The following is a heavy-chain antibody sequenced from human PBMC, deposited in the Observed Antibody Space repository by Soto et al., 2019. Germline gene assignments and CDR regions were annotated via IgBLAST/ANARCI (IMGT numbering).Heavy chain of an antibody. CDR1: GFSFRSFG. CDR2: TSGSGDTE. CDR3: AKSFYYDSSGYYSFYYYGMDV. D-gene: IGHD3-22*01. V-gene: IGHV3-23*01. Sequence: PGGSLRLSCVASGFSFRSFGMSWVRQAPGKGLEWVAGTSGSGDTEYYADSVKGRFTISRDNSKNTLYLQMNSLRAEDTAVYYCAKSFYYDSSGYYSFYYYGMDVWGQGTTVTVSS. J-gene: IGHJ6*02.